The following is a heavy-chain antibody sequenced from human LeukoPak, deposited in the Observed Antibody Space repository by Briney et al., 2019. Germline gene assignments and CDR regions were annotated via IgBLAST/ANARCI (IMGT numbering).Heavy chain of an antibody. D-gene: IGHD5-24*01. V-gene: IGHV1-2*02. Sequence: ASVKVSCKPSGYTFTGYYMHWVRQDPGQGLEWMGWINPNSGGTNYAQKFQGRVTMTRDTSISTAYMELSRLRSDDTAVYYCARGPLIRMGGGGYYYFDYWGQGTLVTVSS. CDR3: ARGPLIRMGGGGYYYFDY. CDR1: GYTFTGYY. J-gene: IGHJ4*02. CDR2: INPNSGGT.